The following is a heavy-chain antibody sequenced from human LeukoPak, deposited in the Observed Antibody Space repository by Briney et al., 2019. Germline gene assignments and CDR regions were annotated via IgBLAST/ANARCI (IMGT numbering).Heavy chain of an antibody. J-gene: IGHJ4*02. D-gene: IGHD2-2*01. Sequence: SETLSLTCAVYGGSFSGYYWCWIRQPPGKGLEWIGEINHSGSTNYNPSLKSRVTISVDTSKNQFSLKLSSVTAADTAVYYCARSQLDCSSTSCYPHYFDYWGQGTLVTVSS. CDR2: INHSGST. V-gene: IGHV4-34*01. CDR1: GGSFSGYY. CDR3: ARSQLDCSSTSCYPHYFDY.